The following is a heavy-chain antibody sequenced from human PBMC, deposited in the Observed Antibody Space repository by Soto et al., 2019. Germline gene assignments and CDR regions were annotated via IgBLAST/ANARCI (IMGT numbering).Heavy chain of an antibody. V-gene: IGHV3-74*01. D-gene: IGHD3-10*01. J-gene: IGHJ6*02. CDR3: ARDSNTYRGSYRGMDV. Sequence: GGSLRLSCAASGFTFSTSWMHWVRQAAGKGLVWVSRINSDASTTNYADSVKGRFTISRDNAKNTLYLQMNSLAVEDTAVYYCARDSNTYRGSYRGMDVCGQGITVTVSS. CDR1: GFTFSTSW. CDR2: INSDASTT.